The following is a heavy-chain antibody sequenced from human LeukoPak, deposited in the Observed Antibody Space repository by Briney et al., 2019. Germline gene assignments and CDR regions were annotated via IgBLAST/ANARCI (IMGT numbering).Heavy chain of an antibody. D-gene: IGHD2-15*01. J-gene: IGHJ3*02. CDR2: IKQDGSEK. CDR3: ARGGLYWHI. V-gene: IGHV3-7*04. CDR1: GFTFSSYW. Sequence: GGSLRLSCAASGFTFSSYWMSWVRQAPGKGLEWVANIKQDGSEKNYVDSVKGRFTISRDNARNSLYLQMDSLRAEDTALYYCARGGLYWHIWGQGTMVTVSS.